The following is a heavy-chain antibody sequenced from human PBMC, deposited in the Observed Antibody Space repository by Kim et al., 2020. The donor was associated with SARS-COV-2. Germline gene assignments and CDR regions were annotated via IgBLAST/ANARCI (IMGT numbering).Heavy chain of an antibody. V-gene: IGHV3-30-3*01. D-gene: IGHD3-3*01. CDR3: ARAEIWSGYFGY. CDR2: ISYDGSNK. CDR1: GFTFSSYA. J-gene: IGHJ4*02. Sequence: GGSLRLSCAASGFTFSSYAMHWVRQAPGKGLEWVAVISYDGSNKYYADSVKGRFTISRDNSKNTLYLQMNSLRAEDTAVYYCARAEIWSGYFGYWGQGTLVTVSS.